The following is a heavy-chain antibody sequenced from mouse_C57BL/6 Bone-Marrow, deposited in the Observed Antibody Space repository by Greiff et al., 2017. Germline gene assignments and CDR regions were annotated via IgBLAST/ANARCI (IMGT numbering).Heavy chain of an antibody. CDR1: GYTFTEYT. V-gene: IGHV1-62-2*01. D-gene: IGHD2-1*01. CDR2: FYSGCGSI. J-gene: IGHJ3*01. CDR3: AKREENGNSFAY. Sequence: QVQLQQSGAELVKPGASVKLSCKASGYTFTEYTIHWVKQWSGQGLAWIGWFYSGCGSIKYNEKFQDKATLTADKSSSTVYMELSRLTSEDSAVYFIAKREENGNSFAYWGQGTLVTVSA.